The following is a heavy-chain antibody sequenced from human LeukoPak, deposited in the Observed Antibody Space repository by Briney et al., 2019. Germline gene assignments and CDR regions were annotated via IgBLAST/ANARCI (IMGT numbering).Heavy chain of an antibody. J-gene: IGHJ4*02. CDR3: AAVAQGVVLY. V-gene: IGHV4-38-2*02. CDR1: GYSISSGYY. CDR2: IFNSGTP. D-gene: IGHD6-19*01. Sequence: PSETLSLTCTVSGYSISSGYYWGWIRQPPGKGLEWMGYIFNSGTPNYSPSLKSRLVISIDTSKSQLSLKLTSMTAADTALYYCAAVAQGVVLYWGQGTLVTVSS.